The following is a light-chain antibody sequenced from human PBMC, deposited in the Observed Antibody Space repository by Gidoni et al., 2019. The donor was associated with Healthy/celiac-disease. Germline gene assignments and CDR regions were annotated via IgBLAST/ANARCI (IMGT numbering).Light chain of an antibody. J-gene: IGLJ2*01. CDR2: QDS. CDR3: QAWDSSIYVV. Sequence: SYELTQPPSESVSPGQTAIITCSGDKLGDKYACWYQQKPGQSPVLVIYQDSKRPSGIPERFSGSNSGNTATLTISGTQAMDEADYYCQAWDSSIYVVFGGGTKLTVL. CDR1: KLGDKY. V-gene: IGLV3-1*01.